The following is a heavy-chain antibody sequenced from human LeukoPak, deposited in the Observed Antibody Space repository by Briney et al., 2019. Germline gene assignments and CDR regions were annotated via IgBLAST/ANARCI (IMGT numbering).Heavy chain of an antibody. CDR1: GFTFDDYA. CDR3: AKDIGYSSSWNPLVDY. V-gene: IGHV3-9*01. CDR2: ISWNSGSI. Sequence: SGGSLRLSCAASGFTFDDYAMHWVRQAPGKGLEWVSGISWNSGSIGYADSVKGRFTISRDNAKNSLYLQMNSLRAEDTALYYCAKDIGYSSSWNPLVDYWGQGTLVTVSS. D-gene: IGHD6-13*01. J-gene: IGHJ4*02.